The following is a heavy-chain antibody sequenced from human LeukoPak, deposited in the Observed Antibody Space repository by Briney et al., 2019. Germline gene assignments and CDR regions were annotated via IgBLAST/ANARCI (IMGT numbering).Heavy chain of an antibody. CDR2: INPNSGGT. D-gene: IGHD2-2*01. CDR3: ARAYRIDRFLGSTSLFDY. V-gene: IGHV1-2*02. J-gene: IGHJ4*02. Sequence: GASVKVSCKASGYTFTGYYMHWVRQAPGQGLEWMGWINPNSGGTNYAQKFQGRVTMTRDTSISTAYMELSRLRSDDTAVYNCARAYRIDRFLGSTSLFDYWGQGTLVTVSS. CDR1: GYTFTGYY.